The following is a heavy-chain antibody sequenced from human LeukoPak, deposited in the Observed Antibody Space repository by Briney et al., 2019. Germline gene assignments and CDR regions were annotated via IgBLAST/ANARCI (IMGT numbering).Heavy chain of an antibody. V-gene: IGHV1-18*01. CDR1: GYTFTSYG. Sequence: ASVKVSCKASGYTFTSYGISWVRQAPGQGLEWMGWISAYNGNTNYAQKLQGRVTMTTDTSTSTAYMELRSLRSDDTAVYYCARGTFGRYSSGWYIDYWGQGTLVTVSS. D-gene: IGHD6-19*01. CDR2: ISAYNGNT. CDR3: ARGTFGRYSSGWYIDY. J-gene: IGHJ4*02.